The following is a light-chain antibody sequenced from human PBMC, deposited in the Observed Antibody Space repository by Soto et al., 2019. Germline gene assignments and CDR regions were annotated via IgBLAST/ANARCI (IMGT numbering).Light chain of an antibody. J-gene: IGKJ2*01. Sequence: DIVMTQPPLSSPVTRGQPASISCRSSQRLVHSDGNTYLSWLHQRPGQPPRLLIYKVSHRLSGVPDRFSGSGAGTHFTLKISRVEAEDVGVYYCMQATQFPHYTFGEGTKLEIK. CDR1: QRLVHSDGNTY. V-gene: IGKV2-24*01. CDR3: MQATQFPHYT. CDR2: KVS.